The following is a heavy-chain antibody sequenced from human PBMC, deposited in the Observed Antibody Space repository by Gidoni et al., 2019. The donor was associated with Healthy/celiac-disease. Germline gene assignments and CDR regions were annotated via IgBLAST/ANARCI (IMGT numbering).Heavy chain of an antibody. CDR3: ARGWGGSYYRNDY. J-gene: IGHJ4*02. Sequence: QVQLQQWGAGLLKPSETLSLTCAVYGGSFSGYYWSWIRQPPGKGLEWSGEINHSGSTNYNPSPKSRVIISVNTSKTHFSLKLSSVPAADTAVYYCARGWGGSYYRNDYWGQGTLVTVSS. D-gene: IGHD1-26*01. CDR2: INHSGST. CDR1: GGSFSGYY. V-gene: IGHV4-34*01.